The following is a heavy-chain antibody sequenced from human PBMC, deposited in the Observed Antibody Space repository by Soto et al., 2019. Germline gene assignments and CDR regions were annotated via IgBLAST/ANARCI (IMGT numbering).Heavy chain of an antibody. CDR3: ARVNFVGVCSHWVDYYYYYGMDV. CDR1: GGSISSYY. V-gene: IGHV4-59*01. CDR2: IYYSGST. Sequence: SETLSLTCTVSGGSISSYYWSWIRQPPGKGLEWIGYIYYSGSTNYNPSLKSRVTISLDTSKNQFSLKLISVTAADTAVYFCARVNFVGVCSHWVDYYYYYGMDVWGQGTTVTVSS. D-gene: IGHD2-21*02. J-gene: IGHJ6*02.